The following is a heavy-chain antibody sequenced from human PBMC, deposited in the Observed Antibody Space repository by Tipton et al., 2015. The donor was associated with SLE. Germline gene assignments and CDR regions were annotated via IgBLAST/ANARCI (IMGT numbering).Heavy chain of an antibody. CDR2: IYTSGST. D-gene: IGHD6-13*01. CDR3: AGGGSSWYRNWFDP. CDR1: GGSINYYH. J-gene: IGHJ5*02. V-gene: IGHV4-4*07. Sequence: TLSLTCTASGGSINYYHWNWTRQPAGKGLEWIGRIYTSGSTNYNPFLKSRLMMSVDTAKNQVFLKLRSVTAADTAVYYCAGGGSSWYRNWFDPWGQGTLVTVSS.